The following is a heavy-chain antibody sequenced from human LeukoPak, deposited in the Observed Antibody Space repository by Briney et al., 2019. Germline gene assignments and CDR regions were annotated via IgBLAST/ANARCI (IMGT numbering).Heavy chain of an antibody. D-gene: IGHD2-15*01. CDR1: GFTFRSYS. CDR3: ARARYCSGGSCYYFDY. V-gene: IGHV3-21*04. CDR2: ISSSSSYI. J-gene: IGHJ4*02. Sequence: GGSLRLSCAASGFTFRSYSMNWVRQAPGKGLEWVSSISSSSSYIYYADSVKGRFTISRDNAKNSLYLQMNSLRAEDTAVYYCARARYCSGGSCYYFDYWGQGTLVTVSS.